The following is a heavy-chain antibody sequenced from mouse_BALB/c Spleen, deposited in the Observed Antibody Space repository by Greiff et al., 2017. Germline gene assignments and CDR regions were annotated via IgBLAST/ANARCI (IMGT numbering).Heavy chain of an antibody. V-gene: IGHV1-82*01. CDR2: IYPGDGDT. CDR1: GYAFSSSW. Sequence: QVHVKQSGPELVKPEASVKISCKASGYAFSSSWMNWVKQRPGQGLEWIGRIYPGDGDTNYNGKFKGKATLTADKSSSTAYMQLSSLTSVDSAVYFCARRVWDYGYAMDYWGEGTSVTVSS. J-gene: IGHJ4*01. CDR3: ARRVWDYGYAMDY. D-gene: IGHD1-1*02.